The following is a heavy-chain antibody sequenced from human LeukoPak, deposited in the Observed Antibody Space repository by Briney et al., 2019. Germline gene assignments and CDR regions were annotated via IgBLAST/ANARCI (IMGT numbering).Heavy chain of an antibody. CDR2: IYYSGST. Sequence: SETLSLTCTVSGDSISSYYWSWIRQPPGKGLEWIGYIYYSGSTNYNPSLKSRVTISVDTSKNQFSLKLSSVTAADTAVYYCARDPNGSSWYTSWGQGTLVTVSS. V-gene: IGHV4-59*01. J-gene: IGHJ5*02. CDR3: ARDPNGSSWYTS. D-gene: IGHD6-13*01. CDR1: GDSISSYY.